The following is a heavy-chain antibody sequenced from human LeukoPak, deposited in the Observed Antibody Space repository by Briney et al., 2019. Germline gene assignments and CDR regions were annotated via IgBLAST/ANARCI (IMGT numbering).Heavy chain of an antibody. Sequence: SETLSLTCSVSGGPIGSSTYYWGWIRQPPGRGLEWIGSIYDRGTTNYNPSLGNRVTISLDTSKNQFSLKLTSVTAADTAVYFCSRRGDYWGQGALVIVSS. J-gene: IGHJ4*02. CDR1: GGPIGSSTYY. CDR3: SRRGDY. V-gene: IGHV4-39*01. CDR2: IYDRGTT.